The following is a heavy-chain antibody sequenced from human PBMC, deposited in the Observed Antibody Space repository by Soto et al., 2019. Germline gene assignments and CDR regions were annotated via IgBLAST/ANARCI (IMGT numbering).Heavy chain of an antibody. J-gene: IGHJ4*02. D-gene: IGHD1-1*01. CDR3: ARDVGRLERTHYYFDY. V-gene: IGHV3-33*01. CDR1: GFTFSSYG. CDR2: IWYDGSNK. Sequence: LRLSCAASGFTFSSYGMHWVRQAPGKGLEWVAVIWYDGSNKYYADSVKGRFTISRDNSKNTLYLQMNSLRAEDTAVYYCARDVGRLERTHYYFDYWGQGTLVTVSS.